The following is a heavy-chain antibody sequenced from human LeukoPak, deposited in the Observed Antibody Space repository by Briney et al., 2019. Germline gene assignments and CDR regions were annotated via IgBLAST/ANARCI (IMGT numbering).Heavy chain of an antibody. V-gene: IGHV4-59*01. CDR2: IYYSGST. CDR3: ARVIYYYDSSGYSTRYFQH. CDR1: GVSISSYY. Sequence: SSETLSLTCTVSGVSISSYYWSWIRQPPGKGLEWIGYIYYSGSTNYNPSLKSRVTISVDTSKNQFSLKLSSVTAADTAVYYCARVIYYYDSSGYSTRYFQHWGQGTLVTVSS. D-gene: IGHD3-22*01. J-gene: IGHJ1*01.